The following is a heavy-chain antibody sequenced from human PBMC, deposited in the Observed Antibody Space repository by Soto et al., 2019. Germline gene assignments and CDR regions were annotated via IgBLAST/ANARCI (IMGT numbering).Heavy chain of an antibody. D-gene: IGHD1-26*01. CDR1: GYTFTSYG. J-gene: IGHJ5*02. CDR2: ISAYNGNT. Sequence: PGESLKISCKASGYTFTSYGISWVRQAPGQGLEWMGWISAYNGNTNYAQKLQGRVTMTTDTSTSTAYMELRSLRSDDTAVYYCARGGDSGSYYNWFDPWGQGTLVTVSS. CDR3: ARGGDSGSYYNWFDP. V-gene: IGHV1-18*04.